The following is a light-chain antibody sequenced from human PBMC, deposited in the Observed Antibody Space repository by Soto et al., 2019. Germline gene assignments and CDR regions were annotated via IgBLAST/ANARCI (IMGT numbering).Light chain of an antibody. CDR1: QDINSQ. J-gene: IGKJ1*01. CDR3: QEYNGNSWT. Sequence: DIQMTQSPSILSASVGDRVTLTCRATQDINSQLAWYQQQPGKAPRLLIYDASTLESGVPSRFSGSGSGTEFTLTISSLQPDDFARYYCQEYNGNSWTFGQGTKVEVK. V-gene: IGKV1-5*01. CDR2: DAS.